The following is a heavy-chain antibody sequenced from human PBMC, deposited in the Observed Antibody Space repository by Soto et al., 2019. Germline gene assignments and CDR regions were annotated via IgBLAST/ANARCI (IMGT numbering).Heavy chain of an antibody. J-gene: IGHJ6*02. D-gene: IGHD2-8*01. CDR3: ARGLGYCTNGVCSYHYYYGMDV. CDR2: IYHSGST. CDR1: GGSISSSNW. Sequence: SETLSLSCAVSGGSISSSNWWSWVRQPPGKGLEWIGEIYHSGSTNYNPSLKSRVTISVDKSKNQFSLKLSSVTAADTAVYYCARGLGYCTNGVCSYHYYYGMDVWGQGTTVTVSS. V-gene: IGHV4-4*02.